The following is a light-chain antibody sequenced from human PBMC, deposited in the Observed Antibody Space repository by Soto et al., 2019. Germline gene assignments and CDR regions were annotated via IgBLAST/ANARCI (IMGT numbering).Light chain of an antibody. CDR2: KAS. J-gene: IGKJ2*01. V-gene: IGKV1-5*03. Sequence: IQMTQSPSTLSASVGDRVTITCRASQGVGDWLAWYQQKPGKAPKVLIYKASTLHSGVLSRFSGSGSGTEFTLTISSLQPDDFATYYCRHYDSYSTFGQGAKLEIK. CDR3: RHYDSYST. CDR1: QGVGDW.